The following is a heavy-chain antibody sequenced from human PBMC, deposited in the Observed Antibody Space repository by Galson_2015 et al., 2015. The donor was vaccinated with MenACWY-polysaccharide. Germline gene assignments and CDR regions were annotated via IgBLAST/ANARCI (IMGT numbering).Heavy chain of an antibody. D-gene: IGHD3-22*01. Sequence: SVKVSCQASGYTFSSYDINWVRQTTGQGLEWMGWMNPNSGNTGYAQKFQGRVTMTRNTSISIAYMELSSLRSEDTAVYHCARGGKYYYDSSGYFNCFVPWGQGTLVTVSS. CDR2: MNPNSGNT. J-gene: IGHJ5*02. CDR3: ARGGKYYYDSSGYFNCFVP. CDR1: GYTFSSYD. V-gene: IGHV1-8*01.